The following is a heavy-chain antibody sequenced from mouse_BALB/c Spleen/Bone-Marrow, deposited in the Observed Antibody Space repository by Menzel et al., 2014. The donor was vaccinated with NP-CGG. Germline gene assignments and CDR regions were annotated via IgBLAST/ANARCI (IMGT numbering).Heavy chain of an antibody. CDR2: ISTYYGDT. Sequence: VQLVESGAGLVRPGVSVKISCKGSGYTFTDYSIHWIKQSHAKSLEWIGAISTYYGDTTNNQKFRGKATLTVDKSSSTAYMERARLASEDSVIYYCARGVTTGAMDYWGQGTSVTVSS. CDR1: GYTFTDYS. CDR3: ARGVTTGAMDY. J-gene: IGHJ4*01. V-gene: IGHV1-67*01. D-gene: IGHD1-1*01.